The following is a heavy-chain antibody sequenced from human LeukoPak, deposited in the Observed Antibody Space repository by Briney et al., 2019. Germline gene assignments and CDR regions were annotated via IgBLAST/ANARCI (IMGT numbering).Heavy chain of an antibody. Sequence: AGGSLRLSCAASGFTFSDFYMTWIRQAPGTGLEWVSYISSSGSTIYYADSVKGRFTISRDNAKNSLYLQMMTVRAEDTAVYYCARGAVAGTWPGAFDIWGQGTMVTVSS. CDR2: ISSSGSTI. CDR1: GFTFSDFY. V-gene: IGHV3-11*04. D-gene: IGHD6-19*01. J-gene: IGHJ3*02. CDR3: ARGAVAGTWPGAFDI.